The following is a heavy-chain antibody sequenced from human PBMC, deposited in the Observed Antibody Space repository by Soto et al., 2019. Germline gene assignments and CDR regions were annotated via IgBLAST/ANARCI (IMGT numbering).Heavy chain of an antibody. CDR1: GGSISSGGYS. D-gene: IGHD2-15*01. CDR3: ARDPIV. CDR2: IYHSGSI. V-gene: IGHV4-30-2*01. J-gene: IGHJ4*02. Sequence: SETLSLTCAVSGGSISSGGYSWSWIRQPPGKGLEWIGYIYHSGSIYYNPSLKSRVTISVDRSKNQFSLKLSSVTAVDTAVYYCARDPIVWGQGTLVTVSS.